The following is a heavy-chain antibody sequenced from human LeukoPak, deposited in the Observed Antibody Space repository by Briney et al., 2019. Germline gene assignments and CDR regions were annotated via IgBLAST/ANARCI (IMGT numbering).Heavy chain of an antibody. V-gene: IGHV1-2*02. D-gene: IGHD3-10*01. CDR3: ARAHYYGSGSYYIGVPDD. CDR2: INLSSGGT. CDR1: GYTFTGYY. Sequence: GPVKVSCKTSGYTFTGYYMHWVRQAPGQGLEWMGWINLSSGGTNYAQMFQGRVTMTRDTSISTAYMELSRLRSDDTAVYYCARAHYYGSGSYYIGVPDDWGQGTLVTVSS. J-gene: IGHJ4*02.